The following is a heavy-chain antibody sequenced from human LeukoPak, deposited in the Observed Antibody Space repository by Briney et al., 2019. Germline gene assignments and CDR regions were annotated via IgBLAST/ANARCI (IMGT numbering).Heavy chain of an antibody. CDR3: ARGAPYSSSWYR. V-gene: IGHV4-59*01. J-gene: IGHJ5*02. CDR2: IYYSGST. Sequence: SETLSLTCTVSGGSISSYYWSWIRQPPGKGLEWIGYIYYSGSTNYNPSLKSRATISVDTSKNQFSLKLSSVTAADTAVYYCARGAPYSSSWYRWGQGTLVTVSS. CDR1: GGSISSYY. D-gene: IGHD6-13*01.